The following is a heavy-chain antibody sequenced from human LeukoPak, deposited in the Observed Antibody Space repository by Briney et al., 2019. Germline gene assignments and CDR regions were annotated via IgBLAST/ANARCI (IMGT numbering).Heavy chain of an antibody. Sequence: GRSLRLSCAASGFTFSSYGMHWVRQAPGKGLEWVAVISYDGSNKYYADSVKGRFTISRDNSKNTLYLQMNSLRAEDTAVYYCARDNIAGSGSSDWGQGTLVTVSS. CDR1: GFTFSSYG. CDR3: ARDNIAGSGSSD. J-gene: IGHJ4*02. D-gene: IGHD3-10*01. V-gene: IGHV3-30*03. CDR2: ISYDGSNK.